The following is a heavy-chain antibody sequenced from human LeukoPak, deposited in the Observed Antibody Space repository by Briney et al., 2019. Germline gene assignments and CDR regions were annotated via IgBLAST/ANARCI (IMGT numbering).Heavy chain of an antibody. D-gene: IGHD3-9*01. V-gene: IGHV4-59*12. CDR1: GGSISTYY. CDR2: IYYSGST. CDR3: ARMNYDILANWFDP. Sequence: PSETLSLTCTVSGGSISTYYWSWIRQPPGKGLEWIGYIYYSGSTNYNPSLKSRVTISVDTSKNQFSLKLSSVTAADTAVYYCARMNYDILANWFDPWGQGTLVTVSS. J-gene: IGHJ5*02.